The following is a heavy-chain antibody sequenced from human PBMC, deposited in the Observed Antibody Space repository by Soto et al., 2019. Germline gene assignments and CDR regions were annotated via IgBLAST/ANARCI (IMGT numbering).Heavy chain of an antibody. CDR3: AKDLRDGYNYYYYGMDV. CDR1: GFTSSSYG. V-gene: IGHV3-30*18. J-gene: IGHJ6*02. D-gene: IGHD5-12*01. CDR2: ISYDGSNK. Sequence: GGSLRLSCAASGFTSSSYGMHWVRQAPGKGLEWVAVISYDGSNKYYADSVKGRFTISRDNSKNTLYLQMNSLRAEDTAVYYCAKDLRDGYNYYYYGMDVWGQGTTVTVSS.